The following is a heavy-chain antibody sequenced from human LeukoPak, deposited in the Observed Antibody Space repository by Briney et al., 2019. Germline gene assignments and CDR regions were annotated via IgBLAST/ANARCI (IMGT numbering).Heavy chain of an antibody. D-gene: IGHD6-13*01. V-gene: IGHV1-2*02. CDR2: INSNTGGT. J-gene: IGHJ4*02. CDR1: GGTFSNYA. Sequence: ASVKVSCKASGGTFSNYAISWVRQAPGQGLEWMGWINSNTGGTNYAQKFQGRVTMTRDTSISTAYMELSRLRSDDTAVYYCARDNVAAANKNSYWGQGTLVTVSS. CDR3: ARDNVAAANKNSY.